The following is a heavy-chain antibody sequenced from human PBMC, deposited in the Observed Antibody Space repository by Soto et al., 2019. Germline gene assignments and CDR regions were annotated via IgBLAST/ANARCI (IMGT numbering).Heavy chain of an antibody. CDR2: IWYDGSNK. CDR3: ARDWVSSSEKMFDY. CDR1: GFTFSSYG. D-gene: IGHD6-6*01. Sequence: GGSLRLSCAASGFTFSSYGMHWVRQAPGKGLEWVAVIWYDGSNKYYADSVKGRFTISRDNSKNTLYLQMNSLRAEDTAVYYCARDWVSSSEKMFDYWGQGTLVTVSS. V-gene: IGHV3-33*01. J-gene: IGHJ4*02.